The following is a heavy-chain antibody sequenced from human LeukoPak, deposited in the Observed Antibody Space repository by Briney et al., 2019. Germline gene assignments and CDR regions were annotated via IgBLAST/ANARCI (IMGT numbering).Heavy chain of an antibody. J-gene: IGHJ5*02. CDR2: ISYDGSNK. D-gene: IGHD3-10*01. Sequence: GGSLRLSCAASGFTFSSYGMHWVRQAPGKGLEWVAVISYDGSNKYYADSVKGRFTISRDNSKNTLYLQMNSLRAEDTAVYYCAKDGVLKSGRWRTNWFDPWGPGNPGHRLL. CDR3: AKDGVLKSGRWRTNWFDP. CDR1: GFTFSSYG. V-gene: IGHV3-30*18.